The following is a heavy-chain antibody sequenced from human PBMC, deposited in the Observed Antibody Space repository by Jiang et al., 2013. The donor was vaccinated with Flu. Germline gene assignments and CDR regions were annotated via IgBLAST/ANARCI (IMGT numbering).Heavy chain of an antibody. D-gene: IGHD2-2*01. J-gene: IGHJ4*02. CDR2: IWHDGSQK. CDR1: GFTFSHYA. Sequence: VQLVESGGGVVQTGGSLRLSCAASGFTFSHYAMYWVRQAPGKGLEWVARIWHDGSQKYYADSVKGRFTVSRDNSKNTVDLQANSLRVEDTAVYYCATLRGSSYDTYLMDVWGQGTLVSVSS. V-gene: IGHV3-30*02. CDR3: ATLRGSSYDTYLMDV.